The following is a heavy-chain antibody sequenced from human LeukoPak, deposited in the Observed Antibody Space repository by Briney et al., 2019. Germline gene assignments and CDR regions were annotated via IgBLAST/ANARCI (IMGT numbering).Heavy chain of an antibody. V-gene: IGHV4-39*01. Sequence: SETLSLTCTVSGGSISRSSYYWGWIRQPPGKGLEWIGSIYYSGSTYYNPSLKSRVTISVDTSKNQFSLKLGSVTAADTAVYYCARLGGRELRNWFDPWGQGTLVTVSS. CDR3: ARLGGRELRNWFDP. D-gene: IGHD1-26*01. J-gene: IGHJ5*02. CDR1: GGSISRSSYY. CDR2: IYYSGST.